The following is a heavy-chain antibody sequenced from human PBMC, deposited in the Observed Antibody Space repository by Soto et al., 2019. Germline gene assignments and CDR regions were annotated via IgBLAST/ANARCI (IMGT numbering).Heavy chain of an antibody. V-gene: IGHV4-39*01. CDR2: IYYSGST. J-gene: IGHJ5*02. CDR3: ARQQLVPSRWFDP. D-gene: IGHD6-13*01. Sequence: SETLSLTCTVSGGSISSSSYYWGWIRQPPGKGLEWIGSIYYSGSTDYNPSLKSRVTISVDTSKNQFSLKLSSVTAADTAVYYCARQQLVPSRWFDPWGQGTLVTVSS. CDR1: GGSISSSSYY.